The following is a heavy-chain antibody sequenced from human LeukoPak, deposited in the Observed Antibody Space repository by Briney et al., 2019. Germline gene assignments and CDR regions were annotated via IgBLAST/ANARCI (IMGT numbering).Heavy chain of an antibody. CDR3: GRVDVWSTSD. Sequence: GESLRLSCAGSGFTFKDYWMSWVRQAPGKGLEWVANIKHDGSEKYYVDSVKGRFTISRDNAKNSLYLQMNSLRAEDTAVYYCGRVDVWSTSDWGRGTLVTVSS. D-gene: IGHD1-26*01. V-gene: IGHV3-7*03. CDR2: IKHDGSEK. J-gene: IGHJ4*02. CDR1: GFTFKDYW.